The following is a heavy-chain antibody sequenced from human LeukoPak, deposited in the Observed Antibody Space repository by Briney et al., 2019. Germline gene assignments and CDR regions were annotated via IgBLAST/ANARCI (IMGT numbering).Heavy chain of an antibody. J-gene: IGHJ6*02. D-gene: IGHD5-24*01. V-gene: IGHV3-66*01. CDR1: GFTVSNIY. Sequence: GGSLRLSCAASGFTVSNIYMSWVRQAPGKGLEWVSIISGGGATYYADSVKGRFIISRDNFKNTLSLQMNSLRVEDTAVYYCASRDKGYYFGMDVWGQGTTVTVSS. CDR2: ISGGGAT. CDR3: ASRDKGYYFGMDV.